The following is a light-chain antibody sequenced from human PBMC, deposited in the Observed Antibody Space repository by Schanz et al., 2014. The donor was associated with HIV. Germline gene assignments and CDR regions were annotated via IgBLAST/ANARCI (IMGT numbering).Light chain of an antibody. J-gene: IGLJ2*01. CDR2: DVT. CDR3: GTWDSSLTAVL. V-gene: IGLV2-11*01. CDR1: SSDVGSYNY. Sequence: QSALTQPRSVSGSPGQSVTISCTGTSSDVGSYNYVSWYQQRPGKAPKLMIYDVTKRPSGVPDRFSGSKSGTSATLGITGLQTGDEAEYYCGTWDSSLTAVLFGGGTKLTVL.